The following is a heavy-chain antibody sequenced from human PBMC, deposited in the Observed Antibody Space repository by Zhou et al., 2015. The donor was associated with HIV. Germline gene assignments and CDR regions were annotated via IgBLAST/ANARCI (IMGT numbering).Heavy chain of an antibody. J-gene: IGHJ4*02. Sequence: EVQLVESGGGLVQPGGSLRLSCAASGFMFSDHYVEWVRQAPGKGLEWVGRRRSKSRGDTTEYAASVIGRFSISRDESKNSVSLQMDSLQSEDTAVYYCTRTSQYDNKWALFNNWGQGTLVTVSS. D-gene: IGHD1-26*01. CDR2: RRSKSRGDTT. V-gene: IGHV3-72*01. CDR3: TRTSQYDNKWALFNN. CDR1: GFMFSDHY.